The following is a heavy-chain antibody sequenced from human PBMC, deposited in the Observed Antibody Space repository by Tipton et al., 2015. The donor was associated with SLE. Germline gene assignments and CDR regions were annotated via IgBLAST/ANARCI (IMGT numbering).Heavy chain of an antibody. J-gene: IGHJ4*02. CDR2: INHSGRT. CDR3: ARAGYSYDSGYYFDH. CDR1: GGSVSGHY. Sequence: TLSLTCAVYGGSVSGHYWSWIRQPPGKGLEWIGEINHSGRTNYNPSLRSRVTISLDTSKNQFSLKLSSMTAADTAVYYCARAGYSYDSGYYFDHWGQGTLVTVSS. D-gene: IGHD5-18*01. V-gene: IGHV4-34*01.